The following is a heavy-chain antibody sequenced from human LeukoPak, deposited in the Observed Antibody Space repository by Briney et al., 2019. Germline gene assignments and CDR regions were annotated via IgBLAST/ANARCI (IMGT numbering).Heavy chain of an antibody. Sequence: SETLSLTCAVYGGSFSGYYWGWIRQPPGKGLEWIGEINHSGSTNYNPSLKSRVTISVDTSKNQFSLKLSSVTAADTAVYYCARGLRRRVVVIRWDYYYGMDVWGQGTTVTVSS. CDR3: ARGLRRRVVVIRWDYYYGMDV. D-gene: IGHD3-22*01. J-gene: IGHJ6*02. CDR2: INHSGST. V-gene: IGHV4-34*01. CDR1: GGSFSGYY.